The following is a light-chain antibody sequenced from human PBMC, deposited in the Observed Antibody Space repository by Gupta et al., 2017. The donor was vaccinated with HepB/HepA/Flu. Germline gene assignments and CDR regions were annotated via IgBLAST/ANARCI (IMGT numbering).Light chain of an antibody. CDR1: SSDVGGYNF. CDR3: SSYTSSSTLV. Sequence: QSALTQPASVSGSPGQSITISCTGTSSDVGGYNFVSWYQHHPGKAPKLMIYDVSNRPSGVSNRFSGSKSGSTASLTISGRQAEDEADYYCSSYTSSSTLVFGTGTKVTVL. CDR2: DVS. V-gene: IGLV2-14*03. J-gene: IGLJ1*01.